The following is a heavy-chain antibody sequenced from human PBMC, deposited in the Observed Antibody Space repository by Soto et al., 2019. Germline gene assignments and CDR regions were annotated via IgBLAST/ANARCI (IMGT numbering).Heavy chain of an antibody. J-gene: IGHJ5*02. CDR1: GYTLTELS. CDR3: ATDLAGSYVRWFDP. D-gene: IGHD1-26*01. V-gene: IGHV1-24*01. Sequence: GASVKVSCKVSGYTLTELSMHWVRQAPGKGLEWMGGFDPEDGETIYAQKFQGRVTMTEDTSTDTAYMELSSLRSEDTAVYYCATDLAGSYVRWFDPWGQGTLVTVSS. CDR2: FDPEDGET.